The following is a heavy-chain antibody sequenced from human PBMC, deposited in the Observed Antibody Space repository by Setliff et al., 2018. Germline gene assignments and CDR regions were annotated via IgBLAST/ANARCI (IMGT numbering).Heavy chain of an antibody. D-gene: IGHD6-19*01. CDR3: ATLAVAGTLDY. Sequence: ASVKVSCKASGYTFRNYAFAWVRQAPGQGLEWVGWISVYNGDTNYAQKFQGRVTLTTDTSTSTAYMELRSLTSDDSALYYCATLAVAGTLDYWGQGTLVTVSS. V-gene: IGHV1-18*01. CDR2: ISVYNGDT. J-gene: IGHJ4*02. CDR1: GYTFRNYA.